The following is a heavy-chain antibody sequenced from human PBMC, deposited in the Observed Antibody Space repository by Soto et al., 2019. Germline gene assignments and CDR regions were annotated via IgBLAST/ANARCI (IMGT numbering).Heavy chain of an antibody. J-gene: IGHJ6*02. Sequence: SETLSLTXTVSVDSITTYYWSWIRQPAGKGLEWIGRIDASGNTNYNPSLNSRVTMSIDTSKKQFSLKLTSVTAADTAIYHCARYSNNWFQTGGMDVWGQGTTVTVSS. CDR3: ARYSNNWFQTGGMDV. D-gene: IGHD6-13*01. CDR1: VDSITTYY. V-gene: IGHV4-4*07. CDR2: IDASGNT.